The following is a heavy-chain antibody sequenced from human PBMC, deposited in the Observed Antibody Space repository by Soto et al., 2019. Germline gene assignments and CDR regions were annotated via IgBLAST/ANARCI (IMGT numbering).Heavy chain of an antibody. D-gene: IGHD1-1*01. CDR1: GFTFSSYA. CDR3: AKDNEGYDRGLAFDI. CDR2: ISGSGGST. V-gene: IGHV3-23*01. J-gene: IGHJ3*02. Sequence: EVQLLESGGGLVQPGGSLRLSCAASGFTFSSYAMSWVRQAPGKGLEWVSAISGSGGSTYYADSVKGRFTISRDNSKNSLYLQMNSLRAEDKAVYYCAKDNEGYDRGLAFDIWGQGTMVTVSS.